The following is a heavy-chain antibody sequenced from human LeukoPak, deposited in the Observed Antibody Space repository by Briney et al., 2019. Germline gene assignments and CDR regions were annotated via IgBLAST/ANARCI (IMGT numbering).Heavy chain of an antibody. V-gene: IGHV4-38-2*02. CDR1: GYSISSGFY. CDR2: IYHSGST. CDR3: ARHKAHNWFDP. Sequence: SETLSLTCTVSGYSISSGFYWGWIRQPPGKGLEWIGEIYHSGSTNYNPSLKSRVTISVDTSKNQFSLKLSSVTAADTAVYYCARHKAHNWFDPWGQGTLVTVSS. J-gene: IGHJ5*02.